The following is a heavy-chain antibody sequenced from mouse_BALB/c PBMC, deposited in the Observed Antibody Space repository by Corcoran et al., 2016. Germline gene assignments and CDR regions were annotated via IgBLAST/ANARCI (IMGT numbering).Heavy chain of an antibody. CDR3: ATDYYGSSLLFDY. CDR2: IDPANGNT. D-gene: IGHD1-1*01. Sequence: EVQLHQSGAELVKPGASVKLSCTASGFNIKDTYMHWVKQRPEQGLEWIGRIDPANGNTKYDPKFQGKATITTDTSSNTAYLQLSSLTSEDTAVYYCATDYYGSSLLFDYWGQGTTLTVSS. J-gene: IGHJ2*01. V-gene: IGHV14-3*02. CDR1: GFNIKDTY.